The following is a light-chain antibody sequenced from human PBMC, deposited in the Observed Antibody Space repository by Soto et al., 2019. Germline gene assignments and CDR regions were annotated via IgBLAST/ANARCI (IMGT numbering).Light chain of an antibody. CDR2: KVS. CDR3: SSYTSSTPFV. CDR1: SSDVGDYIY. J-gene: IGLJ1*01. Sequence: QSVLTQPASVSGSPGQSITISCTGTSSDVGDYIYVSWYQQHPGKAPKLMIYKVSNRPSGVSNRFSGSKSGNTASLTISGLQAEDEADYYCSSYTSSTPFVFGTGTKLTVL. V-gene: IGLV2-14*01.